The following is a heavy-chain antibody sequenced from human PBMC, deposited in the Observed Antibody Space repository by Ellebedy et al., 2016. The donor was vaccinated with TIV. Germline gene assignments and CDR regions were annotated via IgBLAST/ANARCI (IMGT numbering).Heavy chain of an antibody. D-gene: IGHD2-21*02. Sequence: PGGSLRLSCAASGFTFNTYGMHWVRQAPDKGLEWVAIINYDGTNKYYADSVKGRFTISRDNSKNTLYLQIDSLRVDDTAVYYCAKASSYTATYVTVWGQGTLVTVSS. V-gene: IGHV3-30*02. CDR2: INYDGTNK. CDR1: GFTFNTYG. CDR3: AKASSYTATYVTV. J-gene: IGHJ4*02.